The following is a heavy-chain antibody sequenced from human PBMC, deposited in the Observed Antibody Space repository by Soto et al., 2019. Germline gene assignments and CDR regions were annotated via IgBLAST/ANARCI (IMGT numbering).Heavy chain of an antibody. CDR3: ARRGGTMVRGGGGMDV. V-gene: IGHV4-59*01. CDR1: GGSISSYY. J-gene: IGHJ6*02. CDR2: IYYSGST. D-gene: IGHD3-10*01. Sequence: QVQLQESGPGLVKPSETLSLTCTVSGGSISSYYWSWIRQPPGKGLEWIGYIYYSGSTNYNPSLKSRVTISVDASKNQFSLKLSSVTAADTAVYYCARRGGTMVRGGGGMDVWGQGTTVTVSS.